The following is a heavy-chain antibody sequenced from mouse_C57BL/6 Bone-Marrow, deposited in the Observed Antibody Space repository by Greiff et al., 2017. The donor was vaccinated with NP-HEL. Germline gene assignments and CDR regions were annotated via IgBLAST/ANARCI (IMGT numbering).Heavy chain of an antibody. CDR3: ARRYYGTDYFDY. Sequence: VQLQQSGAELARPGASVKLSCKASGYTFTSYGISWVKQRTGQGLEWIGEIYPRSGNTYYNEKFKGKATLTADKSSSTAYMELRSLTSEDSAVYFCARRYYGTDYFDYWGQGTTLTVSS. CDR1: GYTFTSYG. V-gene: IGHV1-81*01. D-gene: IGHD1-1*01. J-gene: IGHJ2*01. CDR2: IYPRSGNT.